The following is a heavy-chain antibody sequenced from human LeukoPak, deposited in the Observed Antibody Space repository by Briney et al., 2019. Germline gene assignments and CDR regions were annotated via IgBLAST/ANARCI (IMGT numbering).Heavy chain of an antibody. J-gene: IGHJ4*02. CDR2: IRDDGGSN. CDR3: AKDRAYGGKSEVVE. D-gene: IGHD4-23*01. CDR1: GFAFSSYA. Sequence: GSLTLSCAASGFAFSSYALSWVRQAPGKGLEWVSGIRDDGGSNYYENSVKGRFTISRNNSKKTLYMQMNSVRVEDTAIYYCAKDRAYGGKSEVVEWGQGTLVSVTS. V-gene: IGHV3-23*01.